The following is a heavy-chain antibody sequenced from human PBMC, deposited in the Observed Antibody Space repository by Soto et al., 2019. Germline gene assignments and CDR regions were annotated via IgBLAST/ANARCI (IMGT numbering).Heavy chain of an antibody. CDR3: ARRYGYSFDY. J-gene: IGHJ4*02. CDR2: IYYSGRN. V-gene: IGHV4-59*01. Sequence: QVPLQESGPVLVKPSETLSLTCTVSGGSISRYYWSWIRQPPGKGLEWIGYIYYSGRNNYNPSLKSRVTTAVDTSKNPFSLKLSSVTAADMCVYYCARRYGYSFDYWGQGTLVPVPS. D-gene: IGHD5-18*01. CDR1: GGSISRYY.